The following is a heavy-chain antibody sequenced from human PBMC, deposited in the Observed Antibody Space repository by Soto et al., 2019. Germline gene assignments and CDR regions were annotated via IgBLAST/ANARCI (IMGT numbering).Heavy chain of an antibody. D-gene: IGHD2-2*01. CDR2: IKQDGSEK. CDR1: GFTFSSYW. V-gene: IGHV3-7*05. CDR3: AREVVPAALPYFDY. Sequence: GGSLRLSCAASGFTFSSYWMSWVRQAPGKGLEWVANIKQDGSEKYYVDSVKGRFTISRDNAKNSLYLQMNSLRAEDTAVYYCAREVVPAALPYFDYWGQGTLVTVSS. J-gene: IGHJ4*02.